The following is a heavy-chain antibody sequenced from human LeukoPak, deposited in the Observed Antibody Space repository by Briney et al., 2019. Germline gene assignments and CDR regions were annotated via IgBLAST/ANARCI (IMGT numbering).Heavy chain of an antibody. Sequence: GASVKVSCKASGYTFTGYYMHWVRQAPGQGLEWMGWINPNSGGTNYVQRFQGRVTMTRDTSISTAYMELSRLRSDDTAVYYCARGRGSYSGDYWGQGTLVTVSS. CDR3: ARGRGSYSGDY. CDR1: GYTFTGYY. J-gene: IGHJ4*02. CDR2: INPNSGGT. D-gene: IGHD1-26*01. V-gene: IGHV1-2*02.